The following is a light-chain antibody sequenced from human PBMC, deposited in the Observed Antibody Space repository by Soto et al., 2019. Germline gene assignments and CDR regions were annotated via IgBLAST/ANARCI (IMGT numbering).Light chain of an antibody. Sequence: EIVLTQSPGTLSLSPGERATLSCRAGQSVSNTFLAWYQQKPGQAPRLLIYDASNRATGIPARFSGSGSGTDFTLTISSLEPEDFAVYYCQQRSNWPVFGPGTKVDIK. CDR1: QSVSNTF. V-gene: IGKV3-11*01. CDR2: DAS. J-gene: IGKJ3*01. CDR3: QQRSNWPV.